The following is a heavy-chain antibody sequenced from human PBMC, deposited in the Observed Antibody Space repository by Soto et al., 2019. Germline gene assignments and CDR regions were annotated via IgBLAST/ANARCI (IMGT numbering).Heavy chain of an antibody. J-gene: IGHJ6*02. CDR2: ISGSGGST. CDR1: GFTFSSYA. CDR3: AKDQDIVVVPSPIYGMDV. Sequence: PGGSLRLSCAASGFTFSSYAMSWVRQAPGKGLEWVSAISGSGGSTYYADSVKGRFTISRDNSKNTLYLQMNSLRAEDTAVYYCAKDQDIVVVPSPIYGMDVWSQGTTVTVSS. D-gene: IGHD2-2*01. V-gene: IGHV3-23*01.